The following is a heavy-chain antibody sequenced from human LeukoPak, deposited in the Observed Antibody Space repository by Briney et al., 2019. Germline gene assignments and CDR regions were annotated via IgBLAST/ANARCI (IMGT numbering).Heavy chain of an antibody. D-gene: IGHD6-19*01. CDR3: AKDVSGWPPGYFDF. V-gene: IGHV3-30*02. J-gene: IGHJ4*02. CDR2: IRYDGSNK. Sequence: GGSLRLSCAASGFTFSSYGMHWVRQAPGKGLEWVAFIRYDGSNKYYADSVKGRFTISRDNSKNTLYLQMNSLRAEDTAVYYCAKDVSGWPPGYFDFWGQGTLVTVSS. CDR1: GFTFSSYG.